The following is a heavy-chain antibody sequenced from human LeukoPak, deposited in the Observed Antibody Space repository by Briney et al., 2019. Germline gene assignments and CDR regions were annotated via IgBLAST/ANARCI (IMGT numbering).Heavy chain of an antibody. CDR1: GYTFTGYY. CDR3: ARALLGDYVGNWFDP. J-gene: IGHJ5*02. CDR2: INPNSGGT. V-gene: IGHV1-2*02. D-gene: IGHD4-17*01. Sequence: ASVKVSCKASGYTFTGYYMHWVRLAPGQGLEWMGWINPNSGGTNYAQKFQGRVTMTRDTSISTAYMELSRLRSDDTAVYYCARALLGDYVGNWFDPWGQGTLVTVSS.